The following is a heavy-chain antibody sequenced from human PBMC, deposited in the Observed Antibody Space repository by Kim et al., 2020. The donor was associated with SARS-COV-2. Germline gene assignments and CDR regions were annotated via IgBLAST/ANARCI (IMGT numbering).Heavy chain of an antibody. CDR1: GFTFSSYW. CDR2: IKQDGSEK. J-gene: IGHJ4*02. Sequence: GGSLRLSCAASGFTFSSYWMTWVRQAPGKGLEWVANIKQDGSEKYYVDSVKGRFTISKYNAKNSLYLQMNSLRAEDTAVYYCARVSPARGAFDYWGQGILVTVSS. V-gene: IGHV3-7*03. CDR3: ARVSPARGAFDY.